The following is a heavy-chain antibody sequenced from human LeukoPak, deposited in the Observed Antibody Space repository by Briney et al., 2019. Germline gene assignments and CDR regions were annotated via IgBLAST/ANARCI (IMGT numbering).Heavy chain of an antibody. CDR3: ARYSGSYLGEDDAFDI. D-gene: IGHD1-26*01. CDR2: IYYSGST. Sequence: SETLSLTCTVSGGSISSSYYYWGWIRQPPGKGLEWIGSIYYSGSTYYNPSLESRVTISVDTSKIQFSLKLSSVTAADTAVYYCARYSGSYLGEDDAFDIWGQGTMVTVSS. V-gene: IGHV4-39*01. CDR1: GGSISSSYYY. J-gene: IGHJ3*02.